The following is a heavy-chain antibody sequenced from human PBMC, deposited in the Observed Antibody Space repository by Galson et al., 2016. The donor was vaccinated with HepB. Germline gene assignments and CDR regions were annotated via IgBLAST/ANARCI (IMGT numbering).Heavy chain of an antibody. D-gene: IGHD6-19*01. CDR3: AHTSGWCMDV. CDR1: GFSLSTTAVG. J-gene: IGHJ6*02. CDR2: IYWNNDN. V-gene: IGHV2-5*01. Sequence: PALVKPTQTLTLTCTFSGFSLSTTAVGVGWIRQPPGKALEWLALIYWNNDNHHSPSLKSRLTITKDTSKNQVILTMTNMDPEDTGIYYCAHTSGWCMDVWGQGTTVTVSS.